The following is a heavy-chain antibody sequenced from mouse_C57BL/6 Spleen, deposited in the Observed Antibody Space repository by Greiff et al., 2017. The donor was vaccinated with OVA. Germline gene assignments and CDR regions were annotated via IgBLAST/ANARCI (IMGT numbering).Heavy chain of an antibody. D-gene: IGHD2-1*01. J-gene: IGHJ1*03. V-gene: IGHV1-64*01. CDR1: GYTFTSYW. CDR2: IHPNSGST. CDR3: ARSAGNYDEWYNDD. Sequence: VQLQQPGAELVKPGASVKLSCKASGYTFTSYWMHWVKQRPGQGLEWIGMIHPNSGSTNYNEKFKSKATLTVDKSSNTAYMQLSSLTSEDSAVYNCARSAGNYDEWYNDDWGTGTTVTVS.